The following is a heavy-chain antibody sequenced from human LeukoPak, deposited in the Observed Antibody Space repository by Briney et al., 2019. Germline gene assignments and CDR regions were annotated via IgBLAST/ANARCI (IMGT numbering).Heavy chain of an antibody. J-gene: IGHJ5*02. V-gene: IGHV4-38-2*01. CDR2: TYHSGST. CDR1: GYSISSGYY. D-gene: IGHD2-2*01. CDR3: ARHDGDCSNTSCLNWFDP. Sequence: PSETLSLTCVVSGYSISSGYYWGWIRQPPGKGLEWIGSTYHSGSTYYNPSLKSRVTISLDTSKNHFSLKLTSVTAADTAVYYCARHDGDCSNTSCLNWFDPWGQGTLVTVSS.